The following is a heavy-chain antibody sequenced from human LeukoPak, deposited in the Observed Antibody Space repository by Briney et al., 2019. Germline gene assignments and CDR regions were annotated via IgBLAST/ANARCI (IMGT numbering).Heavy chain of an antibody. J-gene: IGHJ6*04. Sequence: GGSLRLSCAASGFTFSSYGMHWVRQAPGKGLEWVAVISYDGSNKYYADSVKGRFTISRDNSKNTLYLQMNSLRAEDTAVYYGAKPLSLPYYYQGGDVGAKGTT. CDR3: AKPLSLPYYYQGGDV. CDR2: ISYDGSNK. V-gene: IGHV3-30*18. CDR1: GFTFSSYG.